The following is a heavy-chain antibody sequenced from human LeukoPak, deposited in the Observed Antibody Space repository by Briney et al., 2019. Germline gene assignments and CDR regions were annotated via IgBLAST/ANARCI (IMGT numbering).Heavy chain of an antibody. J-gene: IGHJ6*02. CDR1: GFTFSDYY. CDR3: AKDRGYDILTGYYSTSYGMDV. Sequence: GGSLRLSCAASGFTFSDYYMSWIRQAPGKGLEWVSYISSSGSTIYYADSVKGRFTISRDNAKNSLYLQMNSLRTEDTALYYCAKDRGYDILTGYYSTSYGMDVWGQGTTVTVSS. CDR2: ISSSGSTI. V-gene: IGHV3-11*01. D-gene: IGHD3-9*01.